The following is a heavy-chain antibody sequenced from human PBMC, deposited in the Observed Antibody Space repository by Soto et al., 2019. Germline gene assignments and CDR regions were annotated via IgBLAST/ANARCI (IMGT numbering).Heavy chain of an antibody. CDR3: ARLTPRYIVVVPTDYFDY. D-gene: IGHD2-2*01. V-gene: IGHV3-7*03. CDR1: GFTFSSYW. J-gene: IGHJ4*02. Sequence: PGGSLRLSCAASGFTFSSYWMSWVRQAPGKGLEWVANIKQDGSEKYYVDSVKGRFTISRDNAKNSLYLQMNSLRAEDTAVYYCARLTPRYIVVVPTDYFDYWGQGTLVTVSS. CDR2: IKQDGSEK.